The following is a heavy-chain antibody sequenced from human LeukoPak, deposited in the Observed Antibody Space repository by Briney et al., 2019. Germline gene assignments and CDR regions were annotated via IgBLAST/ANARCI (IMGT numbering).Heavy chain of an antibody. V-gene: IGHV3-21*01. CDR1: GFTFSSYS. D-gene: IGHD5-12*01. CDR3: ARDSSYFAFDI. CDR2: ISSSSSYI. J-gene: IGHJ3*02. Sequence: GGSLRLSCAASGFTFSSYSMNWVRQAPGKGLEWVSSISSSSSYIYYADSVKGRFTISRDSAKNSLYLQMNSLRAEDTAVYYCARDSSYFAFDIWGQGTMVTVSS.